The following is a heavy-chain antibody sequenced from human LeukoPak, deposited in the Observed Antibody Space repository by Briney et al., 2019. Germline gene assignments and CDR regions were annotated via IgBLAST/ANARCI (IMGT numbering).Heavy chain of an antibody. CDR3: AKAPRDITGTSDY. D-gene: IGHD1/OR15-1a*01. CDR1: GFAFSSYW. Sequence: GGSLRLSCAASGFAFSSYWMSWVRQAPGKGLEWVANIKQDGSEKYYVDSVKGRFTISRDNAKNSLYLQMNSLRAEDTAVYYCAKAPRDITGTSDYWGQGTLVTVSS. J-gene: IGHJ4*02. V-gene: IGHV3-7*03. CDR2: IKQDGSEK.